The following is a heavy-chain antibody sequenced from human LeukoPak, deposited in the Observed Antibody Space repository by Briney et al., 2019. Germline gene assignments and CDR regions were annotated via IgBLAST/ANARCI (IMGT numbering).Heavy chain of an antibody. D-gene: IGHD3-10*01. CDR2: INHSGST. CDR3: ARAYYGSGSYWREYNNWFDP. CDR1: GGSFSGYY. Sequence: SETLSLTCAVYGGSFSGYYWSWIRQPPGKGLEWIGEINHSGSTNSNPSLKSRVTISVDTSKNQFSLKLSSVTAADTAVYYCARAYYGSGSYWREYNNWFDPWGQGTLVTVSS. J-gene: IGHJ5*02. V-gene: IGHV4-34*01.